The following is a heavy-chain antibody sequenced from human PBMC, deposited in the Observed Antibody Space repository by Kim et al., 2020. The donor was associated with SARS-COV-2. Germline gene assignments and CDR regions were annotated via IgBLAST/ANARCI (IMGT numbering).Heavy chain of an antibody. CDR1: GFTVSSNY. V-gene: IGHV3-53*01. CDR3: ARGGYDSSGYVEY. Sequence: GGSLRLSCAASGFTVSSNYMSWVRQAPGKGLEWVSVIYSGGSTYYAASVKGRFTISRDNSKNTLYLQMNSLRAEDTAVYYCARGGYDSSGYVEYWGQGTLVTVSS. D-gene: IGHD3-22*01. J-gene: IGHJ4*02. CDR2: IYSGGST.